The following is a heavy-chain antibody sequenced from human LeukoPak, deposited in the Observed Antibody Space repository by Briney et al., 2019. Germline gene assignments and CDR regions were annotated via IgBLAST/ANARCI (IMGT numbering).Heavy chain of an antibody. V-gene: IGHV1-2*02. CDR3: ARSDPPPRWGVLDV. CDR1: GYTFSDYY. CDR2: INLNGGGT. D-gene: IGHD4-23*01. Sequence: ASVRVSCKASGYTFSDYYMHWVRQAPGQGLEWMGWINLNGGGTNYAQKFQGRVTMTRDTSINTAYMELRSLISDDTAVYHCARSDPPPRWGVLDVWGQGTTGTVSS. J-gene: IGHJ6*02.